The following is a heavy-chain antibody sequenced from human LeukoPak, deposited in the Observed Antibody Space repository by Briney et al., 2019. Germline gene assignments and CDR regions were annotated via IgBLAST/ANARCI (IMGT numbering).Heavy chain of an antibody. CDR2: ISAYNGNT. CDR1: GYTFTSYG. J-gene: IGHJ4*02. V-gene: IGHV1-18*01. D-gene: IGHD3-9*01. Sequence: ASVKVSCKASGYTFTSYGISWVRQAPGQGVGWVGWISAYNGNTNYAQKLQGRVTMTTDTSTSTAYMELRSLKSDDTAVYYCARDHFDPLGTFDYWGQGTLVTVSS. CDR3: ARDHFDPLGTFDY.